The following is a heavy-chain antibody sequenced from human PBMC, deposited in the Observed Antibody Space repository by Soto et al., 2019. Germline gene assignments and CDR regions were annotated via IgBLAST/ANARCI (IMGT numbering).Heavy chain of an antibody. Sequence: PSETLSLTCTVSGGSISSSSYYWGWIRQPPGKGLEWIGSIYYSGSTYYNPSLKSRVTISVDTSKNQFSLKLSSVTAADTAVYYCASWGGYSYGYVVDYWGQGTLVTVPS. J-gene: IGHJ4*02. CDR1: GGSISSSSYY. CDR2: IYYSGST. CDR3: ASWGGYSYGYVVDY. D-gene: IGHD5-18*01. V-gene: IGHV4-39*01.